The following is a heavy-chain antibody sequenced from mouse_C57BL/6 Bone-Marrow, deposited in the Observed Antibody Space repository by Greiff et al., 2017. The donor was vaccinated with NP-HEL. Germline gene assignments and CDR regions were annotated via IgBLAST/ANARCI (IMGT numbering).Heavy chain of an antibody. CDR1: GYTFTDYY. V-gene: IGHV1-19*01. CDR2: INPYNGGT. D-gene: IGHD1-1*01. CDR3: VRPYYYGSSRWYFDD. Sequence: VQLQQSGPVLVKPGASVKMSCKASGYTFTDYYMNWVKQSHGKSLEWIGVINPYNGGTSYNQKFKGKATLTVDKSSSTAYMELNSLTSEDSAVYYCVRPYYYGSSRWYFDDWGTGTTVTVSA. J-gene: IGHJ1*03.